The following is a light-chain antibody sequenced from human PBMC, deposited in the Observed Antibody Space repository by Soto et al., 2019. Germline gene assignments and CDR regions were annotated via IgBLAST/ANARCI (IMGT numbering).Light chain of an antibody. J-gene: IGKJ1*01. CDR2: WAS. V-gene: IGKV4-1*01. CDR1: QSVLHSSNNKNY. CDR3: QQYYSTPPWT. Sequence: DIVMTQSPDSVAVSLGERATINCESSQSVLHSSNNKNYLAWYQQKPGQPPKLLIYWASTRESGVPDRFSGSGSGTDFTLTISSLQAEDVAVYYCQQYYSTPPWTFGQGTKVDIK.